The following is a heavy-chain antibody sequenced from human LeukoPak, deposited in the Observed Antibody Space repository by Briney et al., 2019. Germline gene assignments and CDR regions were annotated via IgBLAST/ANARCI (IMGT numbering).Heavy chain of an antibody. CDR1: GFTFSSYW. CDR2: INQEGSEK. J-gene: IGHJ4*02. CDR3: ARWGGPYYFDY. Sequence: GGSLRLSCAASGFTFSSYWMSWVRQAPGKGLEWVANINQEGSEKNYVDSVKGRFTISRDNAKNSLYLQMNNLRAEDTAVYYCARWGGPYYFDYWGQGTLVTVSS. D-gene: IGHD3-16*01. V-gene: IGHV3-7*01.